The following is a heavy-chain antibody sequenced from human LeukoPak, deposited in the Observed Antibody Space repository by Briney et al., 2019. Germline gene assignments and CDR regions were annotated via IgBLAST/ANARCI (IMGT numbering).Heavy chain of an antibody. CDR2: ISLNGGSR. V-gene: IGHV3-20*04. CDR1: GFTFDEYG. J-gene: IGHJ1*01. Sequence: GGSLRLSCAASGFTFDEYGMSWVRQAPGKGLEWVSGISLNGGSRGYADSVKGRFTISRDNAKNSLYLQMNSLRAEDTAFYYCVRSITMFQHWGQGTLVTVSS. CDR3: VRSITMFQH. D-gene: IGHD3-10*01.